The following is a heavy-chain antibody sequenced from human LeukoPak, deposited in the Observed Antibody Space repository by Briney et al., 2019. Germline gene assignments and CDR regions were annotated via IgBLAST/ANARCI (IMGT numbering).Heavy chain of an antibody. CDR1: GFTLGDYV. CDR2: VEDEARNYGRNS. J-gene: IGHJ6*03. D-gene: IGHD5-24*01. Sequence: GRSLRLSCAASGFTLGDYVMHWVRQTPGKGLEWVAVVEDEARNYGRNSYYAESVKGRFTISRDNLQNTLYLEMNSLRPEDTAIYYCAREKTRDGHNERPYFFYMDVWDKGTTVTVSS. CDR3: AREKTRDGHNERPYFFYMDV. V-gene: IGHV3-30*03.